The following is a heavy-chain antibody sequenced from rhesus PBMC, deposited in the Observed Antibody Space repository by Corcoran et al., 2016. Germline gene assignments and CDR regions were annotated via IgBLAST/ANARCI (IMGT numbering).Heavy chain of an antibody. CDR1: GFTFSSYG. Sequence: EVQLVETGGGLVQPGGSLRLSCAASGFTFSSYGMSWVRPAPGTGLEWVSGISYTGGSTYYADSVKGRFTISRDNSKNTLSLQMNSLRAEDTAVYYCATGTVAENSLDVWGGGVLVTVSS. D-gene: IGHD4-29*01. J-gene: IGHJ5-2*02. V-gene: IGHV3S5*01. CDR2: ISYTGGST. CDR3: ATGTVAENSLDV.